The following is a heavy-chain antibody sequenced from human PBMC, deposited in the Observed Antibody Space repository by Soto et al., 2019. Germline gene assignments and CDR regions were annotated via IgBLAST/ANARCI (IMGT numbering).Heavy chain of an antibody. D-gene: IGHD2-2*01. CDR2: ISGSGGST. J-gene: IGHJ4*02. Sequence: GGSLRPSCAASGVTFSRDDMSWVGQAPGKGLEWVSAISGSGGSTYYADSVKGRFTISRDNSKNTLYLQMNSLRAEDTAVYYFAKNGRVAIVGAPPDMFDYWGQGTLVTVSS. CDR3: AKNGRVAIVGAPPDMFDY. V-gene: IGHV3-23*01. CDR1: GVTFSRDD.